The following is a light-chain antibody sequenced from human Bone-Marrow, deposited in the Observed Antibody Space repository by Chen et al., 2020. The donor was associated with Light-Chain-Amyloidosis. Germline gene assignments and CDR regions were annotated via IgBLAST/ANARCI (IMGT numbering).Light chain of an antibody. CDR2: WAS. Sequence: DIVMPQSPDSLAVSLGERATINCKSSGSLLYRSNNKNYLGWYQQKPGQSPKLLMYWASTRESGVPDRFSGSGSGTDFTLTISSLQAEDVAVYYCQQYYSTPYTFGQGTKLEIQ. V-gene: IGKV4-1*01. CDR1: GSLLYRSNNKNY. CDR3: QQYYSTPYT. J-gene: IGKJ2*01.